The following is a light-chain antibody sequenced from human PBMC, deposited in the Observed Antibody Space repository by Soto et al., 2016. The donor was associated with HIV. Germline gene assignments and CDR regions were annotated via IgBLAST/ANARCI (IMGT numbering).Light chain of an antibody. CDR2: DDS. Sequence: SYELTQPTSLSVAPRKTARITCGGNNVGSKSVHWYQQKPGQAPVLVVYDDSDWPSGISERFSGSNSGNTATLTISRVEAGDEADYYCQVWNVSSDHVVFGGGTKLTVL. V-gene: IGLV3-21*03. J-gene: IGLJ2*01. CDR3: QVWNVSSDHVV. CDR1: NVGSKS.